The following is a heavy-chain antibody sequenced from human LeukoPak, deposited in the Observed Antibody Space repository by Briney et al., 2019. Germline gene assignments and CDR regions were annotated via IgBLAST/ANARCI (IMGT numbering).Heavy chain of an antibody. Sequence: GGSLRLSCAASGFTFSSYAMHWVRQAPGKGLEWVAVISYDGSNKYYADSVKGRFTISRDNSKNTLYLQMNSLRAEDTAVYYCARDDSGTMIVVVMYYFDYWGQGTLVTVPS. CDR3: ARDDSGTMIVVVMYYFDY. D-gene: IGHD3-22*01. CDR1: GFTFSSYA. CDR2: ISYDGSNK. J-gene: IGHJ4*02. V-gene: IGHV3-30-3*01.